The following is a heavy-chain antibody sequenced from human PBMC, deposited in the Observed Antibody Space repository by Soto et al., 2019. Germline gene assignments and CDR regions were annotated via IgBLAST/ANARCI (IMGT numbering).Heavy chain of an antibody. J-gene: IGHJ4*02. Sequence: EVQLLESGGGLVQPGGSLRLSCAASGLTFGSYAMSWVRQAPGKGLEWVSAISGSGGTTYYADSVRGRFTISRDNSENTLYLQMNSRRADDTAVYYCAKDSPSHVGGWELPFDYWGQGTLVTVSS. CDR2: ISGSGGTT. CDR1: GLTFGSYA. D-gene: IGHD2-21*01. CDR3: AKDSPSHVGGWELPFDY. V-gene: IGHV3-23*01.